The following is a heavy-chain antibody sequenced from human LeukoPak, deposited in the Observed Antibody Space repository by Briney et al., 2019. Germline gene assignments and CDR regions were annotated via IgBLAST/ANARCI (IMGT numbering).Heavy chain of an antibody. Sequence: ASVKVSCKASGYTFTGYYMHWVRQAPGQGLEWMGWINPSSGGTNYAQKFQGRVTMTRDTSISTAYMELSRLRSDDTAVYYCARAYSSGWYEEYYFDYWGQGTLVTVSS. CDR1: GYTFTGYY. V-gene: IGHV1-2*02. CDR3: ARAYSSGWYEEYYFDY. D-gene: IGHD6-19*01. J-gene: IGHJ4*02. CDR2: INPSSGGT.